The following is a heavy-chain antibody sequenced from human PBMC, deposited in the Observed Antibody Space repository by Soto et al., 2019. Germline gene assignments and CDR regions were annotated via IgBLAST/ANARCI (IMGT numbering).Heavy chain of an antibody. V-gene: IGHV3-30*18. CDR1: GFTFSSYG. Sequence: GGSLRLSCAASGFTFSSYGMHWVRQAPGKGLEWVAVISYDGSNKYYADSVKGRFTISRDNSKNTLYLQMNSLRAEDTAVYYCAKVMITFGGVRPWFDYWGQGTLVTVS. CDR2: ISYDGSNK. J-gene: IGHJ4*02. CDR3: AKVMITFGGVRPWFDY. D-gene: IGHD3-16*01.